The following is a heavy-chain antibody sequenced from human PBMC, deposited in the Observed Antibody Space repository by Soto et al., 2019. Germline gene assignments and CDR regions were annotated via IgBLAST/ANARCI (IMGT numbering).Heavy chain of an antibody. CDR1: GFSFSNCG. Sequence: QVQLVESGGGVVQPGRSLRLSCAASGFSFSNCGMHWVRQAPGKGLEWVAAISSDGSDKYYSESVKGRFTISRDNSKNTLFLQMNSLRVEDTAVYYCVKGSEVARQELDYWGQGTLVTASS. J-gene: IGHJ4*02. CDR2: ISSDGSDK. V-gene: IGHV3-30*18. D-gene: IGHD2-15*01. CDR3: VKGSEVARQELDY.